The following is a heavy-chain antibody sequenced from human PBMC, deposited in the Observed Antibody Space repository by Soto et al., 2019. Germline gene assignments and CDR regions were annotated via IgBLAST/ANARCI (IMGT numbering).Heavy chain of an antibody. V-gene: IGHV1-18*04. J-gene: IGHJ4*02. CDR3: ATEPIYYNDGSGYYPLGH. D-gene: IGHD3-22*01. Sequence: QVQLVQYGAEVKKPGASVKVSCKASGYSFATYGFSLVRQAPGQGLECVGWISAHNGDTHYSQKFQGRVTLTTDTSTNTGYMELRSLTSDDTAVYFCATEPIYYNDGSGYYPLGHWGQGTLVTVSS. CDR2: ISAHNGDT. CDR1: GYSFATYG.